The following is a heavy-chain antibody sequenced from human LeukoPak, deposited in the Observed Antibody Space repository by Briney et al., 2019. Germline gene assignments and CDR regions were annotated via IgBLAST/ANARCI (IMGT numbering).Heavy chain of an antibody. Sequence: SETLSLTCTVSGGSISSYYWSWIRQPPGKGLEWIGYIYYSGSTNYNPSLKSRVTVSVDTSKNQFSLKLSSVTAADTAVYYCARASYGGYFDYWGQGTLVTVSS. V-gene: IGHV4-59*01. J-gene: IGHJ4*02. CDR1: GGSISSYY. D-gene: IGHD4-23*01. CDR3: ARASYGGYFDY. CDR2: IYYSGST.